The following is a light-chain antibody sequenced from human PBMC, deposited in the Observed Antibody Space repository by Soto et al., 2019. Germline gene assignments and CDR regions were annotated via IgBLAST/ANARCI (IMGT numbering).Light chain of an antibody. V-gene: IGKV3-20*01. CDR3: QQSAGLPRT. CDR2: GAS. J-gene: IGKJ1*01. CDR1: QSISSR. Sequence: EIVLTQSPGTLSLSPGERATLSCRVSQSISSRLAWYQQKPGQAPRLLIYGASSRITGIPDRFSGSGSGTDFTLTISRLEPEDFAVYYCQQSAGLPRTFGQGTNVEMK.